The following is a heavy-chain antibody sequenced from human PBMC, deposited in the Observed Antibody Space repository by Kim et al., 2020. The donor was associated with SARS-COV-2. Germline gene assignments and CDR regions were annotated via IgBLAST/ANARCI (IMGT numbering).Heavy chain of an antibody. CDR2: ITSNGGST. D-gene: IGHD6-13*01. CDR3: VKGGIAAAAALDY. V-gene: IGHV3-64D*09. J-gene: IGHJ4*02. CDR1: GFTFSSYA. Sequence: GGSLRLSCSASGFTFSSYAMHWVRQAPGKGLEYVSAITSNGGSTSYANSVKGRLTISRDNSMNTLYLQMGSLRPEDTAVYYCVKGGIAAAAALDYWGQGT.